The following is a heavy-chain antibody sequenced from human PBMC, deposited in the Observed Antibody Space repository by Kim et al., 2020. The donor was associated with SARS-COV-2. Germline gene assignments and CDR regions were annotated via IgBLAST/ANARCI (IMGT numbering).Heavy chain of an antibody. V-gene: IGHV4-31*03. Sequence: SETLSLTCIVSGGSIRSGGKFWTWIRQHPAKGLEWIGYISYSGNSHYSPSLRSRVSISLQTSENQFSLELTSVTAADTAVYYCARGQPLDYWGQGILVPVSS. J-gene: IGHJ4*02. CDR1: GGSIRSGGKF. D-gene: IGHD2-2*01. CDR2: ISYSGNS. CDR3: ARGQPLDY.